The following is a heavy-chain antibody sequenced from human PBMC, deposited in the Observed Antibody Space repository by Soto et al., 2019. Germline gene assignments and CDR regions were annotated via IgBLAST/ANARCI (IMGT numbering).Heavy chain of an antibody. CDR2: IGGTDGDSGGVP. Sequence: VQLLEFGGDLVQPGGSLRLSCVASGFILNNYAMSWVRQAPGKGLEWVSTIGGTDGDSGGVPWYEDSVKGRFTISRDSSANTLFLHMDNLRAEDSALYYCVKRGRNWGAFDFWGQGTKVVVSS. V-gene: IGHV3-23*01. J-gene: IGHJ3*01. CDR1: GFILNNYA. D-gene: IGHD7-27*01. CDR3: VKRGRNWGAFDF.